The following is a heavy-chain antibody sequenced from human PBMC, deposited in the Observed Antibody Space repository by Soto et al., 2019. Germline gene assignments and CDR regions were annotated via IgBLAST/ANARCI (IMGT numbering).Heavy chain of an antibody. Sequence: GESLKISCKGSGYSFTSYWISWVRQMPGKGLEWMGRIDPRDSYTNYSPSFHGHVTISADKSISTAYLQWSSLKASDTAMYYCARHYYYGSGSYPDNNYWGHGTLVTFSS. CDR3: ARHYYYGSGSYPDNNY. D-gene: IGHD3-10*01. J-gene: IGHJ4*01. CDR1: GYSFTSYW. V-gene: IGHV5-10-1*01. CDR2: IDPRDSYT.